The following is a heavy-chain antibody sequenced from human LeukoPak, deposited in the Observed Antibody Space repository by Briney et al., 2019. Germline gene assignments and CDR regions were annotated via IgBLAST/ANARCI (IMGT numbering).Heavy chain of an antibody. CDR1: GASVTSGSFY. J-gene: IGHJ5*02. CDR3: ARHSGSGSLSRPFDP. V-gene: IGHV4-39*01. Sequence: KPSETLSLTCSVSGASVTSGSFYWAWLRQSPGKGLEWIATVYYTGSTYYDPPLKSRVSISIDTSKNQFSLNVKSVSAADSAVYYCARHSGSGSLSRPFDPWGQGTLVTVSS. CDR2: VYYTGST. D-gene: IGHD3-10*01.